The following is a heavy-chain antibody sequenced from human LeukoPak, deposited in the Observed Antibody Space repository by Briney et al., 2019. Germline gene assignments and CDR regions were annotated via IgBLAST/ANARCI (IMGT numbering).Heavy chain of an antibody. J-gene: IGHJ4*02. CDR1: GGSISSGSYY. CDR3: ASAPYPEGAYFDY. V-gene: IGHV4-61*02. D-gene: IGHD1-14*01. CDR2: TYTSGST. Sequence: SETLSLTCTVSGGSISSGSYYWSWIRQPAGKGREWIGRTYTSGSTNYNPSLKSRVTISVDTSKNQFSLKLSSVTAADTAVYYCASAPYPEGAYFDYWGQGTLVTVSS.